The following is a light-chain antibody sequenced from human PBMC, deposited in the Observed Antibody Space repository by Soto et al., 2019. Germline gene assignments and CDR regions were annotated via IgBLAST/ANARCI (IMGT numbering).Light chain of an antibody. CDR3: SSYTRSSTYV. V-gene: IGLV2-14*01. CDR1: SSDVGGYNY. CDR2: EVS. J-gene: IGLJ1*01. Sequence: QSALTQPASVSGSPGQSITISCTGTSSDVGGYNYVSWYQQHPGKAPKLMISEVSNRPSGVSNRFSGSKSGNTASLTISGRQAEDEAEYYCSSYTRSSTYVFGTGTKLTVL.